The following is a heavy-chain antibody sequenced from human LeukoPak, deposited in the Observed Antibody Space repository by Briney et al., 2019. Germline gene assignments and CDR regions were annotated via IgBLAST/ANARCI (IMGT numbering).Heavy chain of an antibody. CDR2: IYYSGST. Sequence: SETLSLTCTVSGGSISSYYWSWIRQPPGKGLEWIGYIYYSGSTNYNPSLKSRVTISVDKSKNQFSLKLSSATAADTAVYYCASKAWLLRYFDYWGQGTLVTVSS. J-gene: IGHJ4*02. CDR1: GGSISSYY. V-gene: IGHV4-59*12. CDR3: ASKAWLLRYFDY. D-gene: IGHD3-22*01.